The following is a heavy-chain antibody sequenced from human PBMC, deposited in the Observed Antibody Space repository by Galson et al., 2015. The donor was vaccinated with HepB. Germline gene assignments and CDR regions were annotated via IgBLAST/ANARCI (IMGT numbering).Heavy chain of an antibody. CDR2: IVVGSGNT. V-gene: IGHV1-58*02. Sequence: SVTVSCKASGFTFSSSAIQWVRQARGQRLEWIGWIVVGSGNTNYAQKFQERVTITRDMYTSTAYMELSSLRSEDTAVYYCAAGVFMIVVEEFEIWCQGTMVTVSS. D-gene: IGHD3-22*01. CDR1: GFTFSSSA. CDR3: AAGVFMIVVEEFEI. J-gene: IGHJ3*02.